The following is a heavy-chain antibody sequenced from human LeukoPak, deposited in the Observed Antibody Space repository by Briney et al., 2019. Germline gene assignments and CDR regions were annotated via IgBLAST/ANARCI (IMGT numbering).Heavy chain of an antibody. CDR2: INHSGST. D-gene: IGHD3-22*01. CDR3: ARHYYDSSGYWFSAAFDI. Sequence: SETLSLTCAVYGGSFSGYYWSWIRQPPGKGLEWIGEINHSGSTNYNPSLKSRVTISVDTSKNQFSLKLSSVTAADTAVYYCARHYYDSSGYWFSAAFDIWGQGTMVTVSS. V-gene: IGHV4-34*01. J-gene: IGHJ3*02. CDR1: GGSFSGYY.